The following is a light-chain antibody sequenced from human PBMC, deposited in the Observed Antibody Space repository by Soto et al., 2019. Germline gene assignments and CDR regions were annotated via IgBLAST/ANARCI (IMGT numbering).Light chain of an antibody. Sequence: EIVMTQSPATLSVSPGERATLSCRASQSVSSNVAWYQQKPGQAPRLLIYGASIRATGIPDRFSGSGSETDFTLTISRLEPEDFALYYCQQYGSSAPITFGQGTRLENK. CDR3: QQYGSSAPIT. CDR2: GAS. V-gene: IGKV3-20*01. J-gene: IGKJ5*01. CDR1: QSVSSN.